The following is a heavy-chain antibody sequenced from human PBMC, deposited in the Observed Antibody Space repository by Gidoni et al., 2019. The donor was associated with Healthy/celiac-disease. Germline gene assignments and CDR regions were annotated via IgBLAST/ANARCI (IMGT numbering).Heavy chain of an antibody. Sequence: QVQLVESGGGVVQPGRSLRLSCAASGFTFSSSGMHWVRQAPGKGLEWVAVIGYDGRNKDYADSVKGRFTISRDNSKNTLYLQMNSLRAEDTAVYYCARAYSSGWYDAFDIWGQGTMVTVFS. J-gene: IGHJ3*02. V-gene: IGHV3-33*01. CDR1: GFTFSSSG. CDR3: ARAYSSGWYDAFDI. CDR2: IGYDGRNK. D-gene: IGHD6-19*01.